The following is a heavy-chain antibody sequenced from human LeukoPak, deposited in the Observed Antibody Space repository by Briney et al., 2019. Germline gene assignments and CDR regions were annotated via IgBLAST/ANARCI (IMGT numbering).Heavy chain of an antibody. CDR1: GFNISSSA. D-gene: IGHD2/OR15-2a*01. J-gene: IGHJ4*02. Sequence: PGGSLRLSCSASGFNISSSAMNWVRPAPGQGLGWVSSFNNVASHIYYAGSVRGRFTISRDNAKNSVYLQMNSLRAEDTAVYYCTRDATYYLRYGYFDYWGQGTLVTVSS. V-gene: IGHV3-21*01. CDR2: FNNVASHI. CDR3: TRDATYYLRYGYFDY.